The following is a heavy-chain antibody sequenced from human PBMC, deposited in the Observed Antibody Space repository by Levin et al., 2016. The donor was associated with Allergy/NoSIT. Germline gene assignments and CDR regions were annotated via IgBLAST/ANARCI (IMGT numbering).Heavy chain of an antibody. D-gene: IGHD3-10*01. CDR1: GYSFSTYW. Sequence: GESLKISCKASGYSFSTYWIGWVRQKPGKGLEWMGIIYPDDSDTKYTPVRSKGQVTVSADKSINTVYLHWSSLEASDSAIYYCARHRDFYSSSGMYSNHAHTNYAMDRRGAQGTTVTVSS. CDR3: ARHRDFYSSSGMYSNHAHTNYAMDRR. CDR2: IYPDDSDT. J-gene: IGHJ6*02. V-gene: IGHV5-51*01.